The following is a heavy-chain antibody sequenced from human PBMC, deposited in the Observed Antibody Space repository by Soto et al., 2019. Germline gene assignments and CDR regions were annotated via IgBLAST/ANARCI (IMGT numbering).Heavy chain of an antibody. V-gene: IGHV4-34*01. CDR2: TNHRGVT. D-gene: IGHD3-3*01. CDR3: ASFGRMGVDH. CDR1: GASFSEYY. J-gene: IGHJ4*02. Sequence: QVHLQQWGAGLLKPSETLSLSCTVSGASFSEYYWSWSRHPPGKGLEWIGETNHRGVTHYNRALTRGVTTSVETSKNQSSLTLSSVTAADTVVSYGASFGRMGVDHWGQGTLVIVSS.